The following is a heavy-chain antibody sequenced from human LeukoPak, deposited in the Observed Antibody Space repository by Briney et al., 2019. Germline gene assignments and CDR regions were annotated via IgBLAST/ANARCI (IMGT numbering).Heavy chain of an antibody. V-gene: IGHV3-74*01. D-gene: IGHD6-19*01. Sequence: GGSLRLPCAASGFTFSSYWMHWVRQAPGKGLVWVSRINGDGSTTTYAGSVKGRFTISRDNAKNTLYLQMNSLRAEDTAVYYCARAVAGTNALDIWGQGTLVTVSS. CDR1: GFTFSSYW. CDR3: ARAVAGTNALDI. J-gene: IGHJ3*02. CDR2: INGDGSTT.